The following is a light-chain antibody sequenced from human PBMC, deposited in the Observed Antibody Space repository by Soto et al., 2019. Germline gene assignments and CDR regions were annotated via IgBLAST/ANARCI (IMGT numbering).Light chain of an antibody. CDR1: SSNIGINY. J-gene: IGLJ2*01. V-gene: IGLV1-51*01. CDR2: DNN. Sequence: QSVLTQPPSVSAAPGQKVTISCSGSSSNIGINYVSWYQHLPGTAPKLLIYDNNERPSGIPDRFSGSKSGTSATLGITGLQTGDEADYYCGTWDTSLSAVVFGGGTKLTVL. CDR3: GTWDTSLSAVV.